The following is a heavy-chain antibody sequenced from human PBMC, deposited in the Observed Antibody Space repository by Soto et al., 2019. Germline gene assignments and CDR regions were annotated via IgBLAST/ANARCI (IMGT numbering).Heavy chain of an antibody. J-gene: IGHJ4*02. CDR3: ARGAGTVWWPGYYYFDS. Sequence: TPFPPCPFPCWSIHQGADLLGRVRQPPRNGLEWISYIHHNGTTHYTTALESRVIISIDTSQNQFSMKLRSVAAADTAVYYCARGAGTVWWPGYYYFDSWGQGPMVTVS. V-gene: IGHV4-31*03. CDR1: CWSIHQGADL. CDR2: IHHNGTT. D-gene: IGHD2-21*01.